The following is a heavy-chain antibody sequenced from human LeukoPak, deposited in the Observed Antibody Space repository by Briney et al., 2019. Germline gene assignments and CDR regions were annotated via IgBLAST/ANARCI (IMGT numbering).Heavy chain of an antibody. CDR3: ARGPTDFDASDI. Sequence: GGSLRLPCAASGFPISSYWMSWVRQVPGKGLESVAHIKHDSSETYYVDTVRGRFIISRDNAKNSLYLQMNSLRVEDTAVYHCARGPTDFDASDIWGHGTLVTVSS. V-gene: IGHV3-7*01. J-gene: IGHJ3*02. CDR2: IKHDSSET. CDR1: GFPISSYW.